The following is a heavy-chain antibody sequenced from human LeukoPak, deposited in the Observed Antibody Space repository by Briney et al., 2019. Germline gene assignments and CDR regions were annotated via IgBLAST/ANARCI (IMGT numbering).Heavy chain of an antibody. D-gene: IGHD4-17*01. CDR1: GFTFSSYS. CDR2: ISSGSSYI. V-gene: IGHV3-21*01. CDR3: AREATTVTTKGFDY. Sequence: GGSLRLSCAASGFTFSSYSMNWVRQAPGKGLEWVSSISSGSSYIYYADSVKGRFTISRDNAKNSLYLQMNSLRAEDTAVYYCAREATTVTTKGFDYWGQGTLVTVSS. J-gene: IGHJ4*02.